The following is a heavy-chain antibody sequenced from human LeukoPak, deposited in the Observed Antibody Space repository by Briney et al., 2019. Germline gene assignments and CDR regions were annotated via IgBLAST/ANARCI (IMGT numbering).Heavy chain of an antibody. CDR3: ISQGNWT. V-gene: IGHV3-74*01. Sequence: GGSLRLSCAASGFTFSNYWMHWVRQTPGKGLVWVARINTDGNSPTYADSVKGRFTISRDNAKSTLYLQMNSLRDEDTALYYCISQGNWTWGRGTLVTVSS. CDR1: GFTFSNYW. CDR2: INTDGNSP. D-gene: IGHD1-1*01. J-gene: IGHJ4*02.